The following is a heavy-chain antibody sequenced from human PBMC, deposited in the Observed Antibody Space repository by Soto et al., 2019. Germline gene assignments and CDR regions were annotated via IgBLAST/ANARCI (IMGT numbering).Heavy chain of an antibody. Sequence: SETLSLTCTVSGGSISSGGYYWSWIRQHPGKGLEWIGYIYYSGSTYYNPSLKSRVTISVGTSKNQFSLKLSSVTAADTAVYYCASLPLPFYYYYGMDVWGQGTTVTVSS. J-gene: IGHJ6*02. CDR2: IYYSGST. V-gene: IGHV4-31*03. CDR1: GGSISSGGYY. D-gene: IGHD2-15*01. CDR3: ASLPLPFYYYYGMDV.